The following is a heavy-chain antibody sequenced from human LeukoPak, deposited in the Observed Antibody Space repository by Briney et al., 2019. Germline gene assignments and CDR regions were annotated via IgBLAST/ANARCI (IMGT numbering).Heavy chain of an antibody. CDR1: GFIFSSFT. Sequence: GGSLRLSCAASGFIFSSFTMNWIRQAPGKGLEWVSYISSSGSTIYYADSVKGRFTISRDNAKNSLYLQMNSLRAEDTAVYYCAELGITMIGGVWGKGTTVTISS. D-gene: IGHD3-10*02. V-gene: IGHV3-48*04. J-gene: IGHJ6*04. CDR3: AELGITMIGGV. CDR2: ISSSGSTI.